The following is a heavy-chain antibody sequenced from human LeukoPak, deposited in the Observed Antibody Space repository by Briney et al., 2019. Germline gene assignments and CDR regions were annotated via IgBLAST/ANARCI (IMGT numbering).Heavy chain of an antibody. Sequence: VLEWLAFIRYDGSNKYYADSVKGRFTISRENSKNTLYLQMNSLRAEDTAVYYCAKDAPEIAWGQGTLVTVSS. V-gene: IGHV3-30*02. D-gene: IGHD3-22*01. CDR2: IRYDGSNK. J-gene: IGHJ5*02. CDR3: AKDAPEIA.